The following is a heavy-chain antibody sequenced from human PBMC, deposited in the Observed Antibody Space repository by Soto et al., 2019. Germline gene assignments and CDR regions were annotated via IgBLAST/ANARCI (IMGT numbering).Heavy chain of an antibody. J-gene: IGHJ6*02. CDR2: IVVGSGNT. CDR1: GFTFTSSA. CDR3: AADRGNIVATIDYYYGMDV. V-gene: IGHV1-58*01. Sequence: SVKVSCKASGFTFTSSAVQWVRQARGQRXEWIGWIVVGSGNTNYAQKFQERVTITRDMSTSTAYMELSSLRSEDTAVYYCAADRGNIVATIDYYYGMDVWGQGTTVTVSS. D-gene: IGHD5-12*01.